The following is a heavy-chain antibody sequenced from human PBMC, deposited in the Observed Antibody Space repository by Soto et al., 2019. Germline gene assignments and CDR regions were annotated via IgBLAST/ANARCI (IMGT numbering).Heavy chain of an antibody. CDR3: SNRSIITGGAFDM. CDR2: TTATGGST. CDR1: GFMFRDYP. Sequence: EVQLLASGGGFVQPGGSLRLSCVVSGFMFRDYPMGWVRQAPGKGLEWVSATTATGGSTFYADSVKGRFTISRDNSINTLYLQMNNLRVEDSDVYSCSNRSIITGGAFDMWGQGTMVTVSS. J-gene: IGHJ3*02. V-gene: IGHV3-23*01. D-gene: IGHD3-3*02.